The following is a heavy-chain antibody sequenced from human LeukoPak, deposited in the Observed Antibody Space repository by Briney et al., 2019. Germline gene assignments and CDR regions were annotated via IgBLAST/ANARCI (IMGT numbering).Heavy chain of an antibody. CDR1: GFTFSTYD. J-gene: IGHJ4*02. CDR3: ARVYSANGYGSGYYDY. CDR2: ITSTSNHI. V-gene: IGHV3-21*01. D-gene: IGHD3-10*01. Sequence: GGSLRLSCVASGFTFSTYDMSWVRQAPGKGLEWVSAITSTSNHINYADSVKGRFTISRDSANNSLYLQMNSLRAEDTAVYYCARVYSANGYGSGYYDYWGQGTLVTVSS.